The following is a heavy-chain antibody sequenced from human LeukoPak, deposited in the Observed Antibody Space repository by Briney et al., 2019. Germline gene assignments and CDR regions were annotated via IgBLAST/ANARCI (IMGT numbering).Heavy chain of an antibody. CDR2: IIPLLGTP. CDR3: ARWTHGSGAGFFVH. CDR1: GGAFSNYA. Sequence: SVKVSCKASGGAFSNYAMNWVRQAPGQGLEWMGGIIPLLGTPSYAQKFQGRVTITADESTTTAYMELSSLRSEDTAVYYCARWTHGSGAGFFVHWGQGTLVTVSS. D-gene: IGHD3-10*01. J-gene: IGHJ1*01. V-gene: IGHV1-69*13.